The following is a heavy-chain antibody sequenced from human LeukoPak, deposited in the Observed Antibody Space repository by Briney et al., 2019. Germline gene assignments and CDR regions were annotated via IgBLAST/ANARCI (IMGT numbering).Heavy chain of an antibody. D-gene: IGHD3-3*01. V-gene: IGHV1-2*02. CDR2: SNPKCGDT. CDR3: ARADITIFGVVISLAFDI. J-gene: IGHJ3*02. Sequence: GASVKVSYKPCGYTFTVYYMLWVRQAPGQGCEWVGWSNPKCGDTNYAQKFQGRVPMPRDTSISTAYMELSRLRSEDAAVYYCARADITIFGVVISLAFDIWGQGTMVTVSS. CDR1: GYTFTVYY.